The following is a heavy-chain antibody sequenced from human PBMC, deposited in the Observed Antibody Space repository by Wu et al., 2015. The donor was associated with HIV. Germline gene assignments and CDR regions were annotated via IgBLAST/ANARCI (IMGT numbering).Heavy chain of an antibody. J-gene: IGHJ3*01. D-gene: IGHD2-2*01. CDR2: INPLFGTT. CDR3: ARPRGSEYSSNSDGFDV. V-gene: IGHV1-69*05. Sequence: QVQLIQFGAEVHKPGSSVKVSCKASGDGFTSYAVSWVRQAPGQGLEWMGGINPLFGTTKHTQKFQDRVTFTTDELKTTAYMELRSLRFEDTGVYYCARPRGSEYSSNSDGFDVWGPGDSGDRL. CDR1: GDGFTSYA.